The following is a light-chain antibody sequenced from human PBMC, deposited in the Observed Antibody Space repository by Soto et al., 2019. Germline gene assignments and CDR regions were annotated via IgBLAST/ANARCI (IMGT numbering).Light chain of an antibody. CDR1: SSDVGGYNY. CDR2: DVS. Sequence: QSVLTQPASVSGSPGQSITISCTGTSSDVGGYNYVSWYQQLPGKAPKLMIYDVSDRPSGVSNRFSGSKSGNTASLTISGLQAEDEADYYCCSYVGASIYVFGTGTKVTVL. J-gene: IGLJ1*01. V-gene: IGLV2-14*01. CDR3: CSYVGASIYV.